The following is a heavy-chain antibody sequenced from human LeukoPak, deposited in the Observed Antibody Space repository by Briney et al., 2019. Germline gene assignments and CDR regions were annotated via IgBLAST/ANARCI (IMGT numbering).Heavy chain of an antibody. CDR3: ARDGNPYCSGGNCFLDH. CDR1: GFTFSIYA. J-gene: IGHJ4*02. CDR2: ISDSGGRT. D-gene: IGHD2-15*01. V-gene: IGHV3-23*01. Sequence: PGGSLRLSCAAYGFTFSIYAMSWVRQAPGKGLEWVSVISDSGGRTYYTDSVRGRFTISRDNSKNTVYLLMNSLRADDTAVYYCARDGNPYCSGGNCFLDHWGQGTLVTVSS.